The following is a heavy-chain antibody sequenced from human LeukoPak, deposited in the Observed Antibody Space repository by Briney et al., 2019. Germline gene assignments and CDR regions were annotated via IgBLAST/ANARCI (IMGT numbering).Heavy chain of an antibody. CDR3: ARDQRVTGRPDIDY. V-gene: IGHV3-74*03. J-gene: IGHJ4*02. CDR1: GFTFRNHW. Sequence: PGGSLRLSCAASGFTFRNHWMHWVRPTPGKGLGWVSRISSDGSSTTYADSVKGRFTISRDNAKNTLYLQMNNLRAEDTAMYYCARDQRVTGRPDIDYWGQGTLVIVSS. D-gene: IGHD6-6*01. CDR2: ISSDGSST.